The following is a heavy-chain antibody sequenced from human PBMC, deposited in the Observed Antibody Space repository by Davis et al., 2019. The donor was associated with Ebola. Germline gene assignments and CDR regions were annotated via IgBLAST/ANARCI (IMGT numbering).Heavy chain of an antibody. V-gene: IGHV5-51*01. J-gene: IGHJ4*02. Sequence: GESLKISCKGSGYSFTSYWSGWVRQMPGKGLEWMGIIYPGDSDTRYSPSFQGQVTISADKSIITAYLQWSSLKASDTAMYYCARLWVNRITMVRGVPNYWGQGTLVTVSS. CDR3: ARLWVNRITMVRGVPNY. CDR1: GYSFTSYW. CDR2: IYPGDSDT. D-gene: IGHD3-10*01.